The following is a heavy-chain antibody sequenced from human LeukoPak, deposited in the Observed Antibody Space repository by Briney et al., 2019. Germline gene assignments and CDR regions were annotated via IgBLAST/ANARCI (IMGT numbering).Heavy chain of an antibody. CDR1: GFTFGNSW. J-gene: IGHJ3*01. D-gene: IGHD1-14*01. CDR3: VVVVEPPDSDGFDV. V-gene: IGHV3-74*01. Sequence: EGSLRLSCAASGFTFGNSWVHCVRQAPGKGLVWVSLINADGSTATYADSVKGRFTISRDNARNTLSLQMNSLTIEDTAVYYCVVVVEPPDSDGFDVWGQGTMITVSS. CDR2: INADGSTA.